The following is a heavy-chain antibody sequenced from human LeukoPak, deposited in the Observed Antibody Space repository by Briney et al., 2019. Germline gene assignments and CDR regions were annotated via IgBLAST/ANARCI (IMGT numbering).Heavy chain of an antibody. V-gene: IGHV1-2*02. CDR2: NNPNSGGT. Sequence: ASVKVSCKASGYTFTGYYMHWVRQAPGQGLEWMGWNNPNSGGTNYAQKFQGRVTMTRDTSISTAYMELSRLRSDDTAVYYCAREDGYNGFFDYWGQGTLVTVSS. D-gene: IGHD5-24*01. CDR3: AREDGYNGFFDY. J-gene: IGHJ4*02. CDR1: GYTFTGYY.